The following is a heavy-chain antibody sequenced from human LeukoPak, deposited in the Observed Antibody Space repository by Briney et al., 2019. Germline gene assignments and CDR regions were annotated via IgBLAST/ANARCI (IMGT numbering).Heavy chain of an antibody. J-gene: IGHJ4*02. CDR2: IYYSGST. CDR1: GGSISNYY. Sequence: SETLSLTCTVSGGSISNYYWSWIRQPPGKGLEWIGYIYYSGSTNYNPSLKSRVTISVDTSKNQFSLKLSSVTAADTAVYYCARAGAELSPVDYWGQGTLVTVSS. V-gene: IGHV4-59*01. CDR3: ARAGAELSPVDY. D-gene: IGHD1-7*01.